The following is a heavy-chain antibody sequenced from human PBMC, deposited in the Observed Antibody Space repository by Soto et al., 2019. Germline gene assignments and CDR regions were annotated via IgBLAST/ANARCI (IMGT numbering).Heavy chain of an antibody. CDR1: GFTFSSYG. J-gene: IGHJ5*02. Sequence: GGSLRIYCAASGFTFSSYGMHWVRQAPGKGLEWVAVISYDGSNKYYADSVKGRFTISRDNSKNTLYLQMNSLRAEDTAVYYCAKGPFYADKPTYRSGWYSWFDPWGQGTLFTVAS. V-gene: IGHV3-30*18. CDR3: AKGPFYADKPTYRSGWYSWFDP. CDR2: ISYDGSNK. D-gene: IGHD6-19*01.